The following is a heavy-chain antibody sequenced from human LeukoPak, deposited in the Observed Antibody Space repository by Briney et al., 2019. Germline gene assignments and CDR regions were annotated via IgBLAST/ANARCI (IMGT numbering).Heavy chain of an antibody. Sequence: ASVTVSCKASGYTFTSYDINWVRQAAGQGLGWMGWMNPKSGNTGYAQKFQGRVTMTRNTSISTAYMELSSLRSEDTAVYYCARGLVAARPMRTDYYGMDVWGQGTTVTVSS. CDR2: MNPKSGNT. CDR3: ARGLVAARPMRTDYYGMDV. V-gene: IGHV1-8*01. J-gene: IGHJ6*02. CDR1: GYTFTSYD. D-gene: IGHD6-6*01.